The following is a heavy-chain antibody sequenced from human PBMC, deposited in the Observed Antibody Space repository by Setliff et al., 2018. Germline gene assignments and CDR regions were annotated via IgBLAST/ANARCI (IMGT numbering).Heavy chain of an antibody. CDR1: GGSISSGDYY. V-gene: IGHV4-30-4*08. CDR3: SRGGSNSGLYGFFDF. D-gene: IGHD6-19*01. Sequence: SETLSLTCTVSGGSISSGDYYWAWIRQPPGRDLEWVGYICYTGTSTYYNPSLASRLSISVDKSMNQFSLRLNSVTAADTAVYYCSRGGSNSGLYGFFDFWGQGAQVTVSS. CDR2: ICYTGTST. J-gene: IGHJ4*02.